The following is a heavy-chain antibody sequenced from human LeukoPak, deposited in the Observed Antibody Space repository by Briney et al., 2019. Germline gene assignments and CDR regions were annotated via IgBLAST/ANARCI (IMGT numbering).Heavy chain of an antibody. D-gene: IGHD6-13*01. J-gene: IGHJ4*02. V-gene: IGHV3-53*01. CDR2: IYSGGST. CDR1: GFTVSSNY. Sequence: GGSLRLSCAASGFTVSSNYMSWVRQAPGKGLEWVSVIYSGGSTYYADSVKGRFTISRDNTKNTLYLQMNSLRAEDTAVYYCARMGLAAAFDYWGQGTLVTVSS. CDR3: ARMGLAAAFDY.